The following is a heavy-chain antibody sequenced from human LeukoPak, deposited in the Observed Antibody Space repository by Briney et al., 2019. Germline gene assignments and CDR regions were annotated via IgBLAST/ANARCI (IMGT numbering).Heavy chain of an antibody. V-gene: IGHV1-46*01. CDR3: ARGDGIAAAGDWFDP. Sequence: ASLKVSCKASGYTFTSYYMHWVRQAPGQGLEWMGIINPSGGSTSYAQKFQGRVTMTRDTSTSTVYMELSSLRSEDTAVYYCARGDGIAAAGDWFDPWGQGTLVTVSS. D-gene: IGHD6-13*01. CDR2: INPSGGST. J-gene: IGHJ5*02. CDR1: GYTFTSYY.